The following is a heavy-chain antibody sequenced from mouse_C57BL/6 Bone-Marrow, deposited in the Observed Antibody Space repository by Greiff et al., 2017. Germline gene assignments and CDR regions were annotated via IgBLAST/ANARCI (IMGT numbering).Heavy chain of an antibody. CDR3: ARRGRRGYFDV. J-gene: IGHJ1*03. V-gene: IGHV5-6*01. D-gene: IGHD1-1*01. CDR1: GFTFSSYG. Sequence: EVQVVESGGDLVKPGGSLKLSCAASGFTFSSYGMSWVRQTPDKRLEWVATISSGGSYTYYPASVTGRFTISSENAKNTRYLQMSSLKSEDTAMYYWARRGRRGYFDVWGTGTTVTVSS. CDR2: ISSGGSYT.